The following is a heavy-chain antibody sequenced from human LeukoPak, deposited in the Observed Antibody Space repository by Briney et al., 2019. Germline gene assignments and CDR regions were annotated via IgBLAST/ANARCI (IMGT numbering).Heavy chain of an antibody. CDR2: INPNSGGT. V-gene: IGHV1-2*02. D-gene: IGHD6-13*01. CDR1: GYTFTSYD. CDR3: ARGRYSSSWYVRYFDY. Sequence: VASVKVSCKASGYTFTSYDINWVRQAPGQGLEWMGWINPNSGGTNYAQKFQGRVTMTRDTSISTAYMELSRLRSDDTAVYYCARGRYSSSWYVRYFDYWGQGTLVTVSS. J-gene: IGHJ4*02.